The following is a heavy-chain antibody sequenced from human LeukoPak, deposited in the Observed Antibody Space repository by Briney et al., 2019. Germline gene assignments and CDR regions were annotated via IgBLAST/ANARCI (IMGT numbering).Heavy chain of an antibody. CDR3: ARGRGYYYDSSGYWEYNWFDP. D-gene: IGHD3-22*01. CDR1: GYTFISYY. Sequence: ASVKVSCKASGYTFISYYMHWVRQAPGQGLEWMGLINPCGGSTSYAQKFQGRVTMTRDMSTSTVYMELSSLRSEDTAVYYCARGRGYYYDSSGYWEYNWFDPWGQGTLVTVSS. J-gene: IGHJ5*02. CDR2: INPCGGST. V-gene: IGHV1-46*01.